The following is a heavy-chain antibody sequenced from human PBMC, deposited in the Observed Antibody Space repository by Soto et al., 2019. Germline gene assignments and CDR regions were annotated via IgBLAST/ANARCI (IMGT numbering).Heavy chain of an antibody. J-gene: IGHJ5*02. CDR3: ARGPTSGIAAAGIRFEYNWFDP. V-gene: IGHV6-1*01. D-gene: IGHD6-13*01. CDR2: TYYRSKWYN. CDR1: GDSVSSNSAA. Sequence: SQTLSLTCAISGDSVSSNSAAWNWIRQSPSRGLEWLGRTYYRSKWYNDYAVSVKSRITINPDTSKNQFSLQLNSVTPEDTAVYYCARGPTSGIAAAGIRFEYNWFDPWGQGTLVTVSS.